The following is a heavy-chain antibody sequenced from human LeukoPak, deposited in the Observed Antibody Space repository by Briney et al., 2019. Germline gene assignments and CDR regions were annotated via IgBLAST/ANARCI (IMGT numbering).Heavy chain of an antibody. CDR2: IHYSGTI. J-gene: IGHJ4*02. CDR1: GGSISGYY. V-gene: IGHV4-34*01. D-gene: IGHD5-24*01. Sequence: SETLSLTCAVSGGSISGYYWTWIRQPPGKGLEWIGEIHYSGTINYNPSLQSRVTISADTSNNHFSLKMNSVTAADTAINYCSRGIDAYKCGNSWGQGTLVTVSS. CDR3: SRGIDAYKCGNS.